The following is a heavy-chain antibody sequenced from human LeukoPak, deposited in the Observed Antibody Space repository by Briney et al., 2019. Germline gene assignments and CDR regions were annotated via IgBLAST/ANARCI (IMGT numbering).Heavy chain of an antibody. CDR3: ARGAYDILTGSQIDY. Sequence: SVKVSCKASGGTFSSYDISWVRQAPGQGLEWMGVIIPIHGTANYAQKFQGRATITADESTSTVYMEVSSLRSEDTAVYYCARGAYDILTGSQIDYWGQGTLVTVSS. V-gene: IGHV1-69*13. J-gene: IGHJ4*02. CDR1: GGTFSSYD. CDR2: IIPIHGTA. D-gene: IGHD3-9*01.